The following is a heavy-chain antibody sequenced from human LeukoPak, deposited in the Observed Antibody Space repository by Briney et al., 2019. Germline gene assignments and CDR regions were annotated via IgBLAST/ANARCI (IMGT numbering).Heavy chain of an antibody. Sequence: SETLSLTCGVSGGSITSTNYWTWVRQPPGKGLEWIGEVNLQGSTNHNPSLMGRVAISVDMSENHISLQLTSVTAADTAVYYCAREGGPYRPLDYSGQGTLVTVSS. J-gene: IGHJ4*02. CDR1: GGSITSTNY. V-gene: IGHV4-4*02. CDR2: VNLQGST. CDR3: AREGGPYRPLDY.